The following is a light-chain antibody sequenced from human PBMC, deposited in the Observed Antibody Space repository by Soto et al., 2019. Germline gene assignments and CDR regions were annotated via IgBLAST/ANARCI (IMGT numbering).Light chain of an antibody. CDR3: QQFNNYPIT. V-gene: IGKV1-39*01. Sequence: DIQMTQSPSSLSSSVGDIFTITCRASQSISSYLNWYQQKPGKAPKLLIYAASSLQSGVPSRFSGSGSGTDFTLTISSLQPEDFATYYCQQFNNYPITFGQGTRLEIK. CDR2: AAS. J-gene: IGKJ5*01. CDR1: QSISSY.